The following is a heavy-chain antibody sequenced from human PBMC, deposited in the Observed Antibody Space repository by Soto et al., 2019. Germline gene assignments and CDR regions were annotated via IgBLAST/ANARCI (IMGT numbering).Heavy chain of an antibody. V-gene: IGHV1-46*01. J-gene: IGHJ6*02. CDR2: INPSGGST. Sequence: QVQLVQSGAEVKKPGASVKVSCKASGYTFTSYYMHWVRQAPGQGLEWMGIINPSGGSTSYAQKFPGRVTMTRDTSTSTVYMELSSLRSEDTAVYYCAREGYCSGGSCYSGYGMDVWGQGTTVTVSS. CDR1: GYTFTSYY. D-gene: IGHD2-15*01. CDR3: AREGYCSGGSCYSGYGMDV.